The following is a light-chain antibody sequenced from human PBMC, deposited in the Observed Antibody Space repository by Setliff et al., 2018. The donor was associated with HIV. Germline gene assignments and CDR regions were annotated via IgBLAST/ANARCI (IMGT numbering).Light chain of an antibody. V-gene: IGLV2-14*01. CDR3: CSYTAGTSYV. J-gene: IGLJ1*01. CDR2: EVS. CDR1: SSDVGAYNY. Sequence: QSALTQPASVSGSPGQSITISCTGTSSDVGAYNYVSWYQQYPGKAPKLMIYEVSNRPSGVSNRFSGSKSGNTASLTISGLQAEDEADYYCCSYTAGTSYVFGGGTKVTVL.